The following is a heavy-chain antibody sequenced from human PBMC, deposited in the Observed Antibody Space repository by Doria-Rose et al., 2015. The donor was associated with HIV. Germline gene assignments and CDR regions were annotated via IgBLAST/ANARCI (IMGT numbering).Heavy chain of an antibody. CDR2: INHSGST. CDR1: GGSFSGYY. Sequence: QVQLQQWDAGLVKPSETLSLTCAVFGGSFSGYYWSWIRQPPGKGLEWIGEINHSGSTKYKTSLQSRINVPLDKSKNLCSLKLSSVTAAVTAVYYCARGLLRGGWNDVDYYYGMDVWGQGTTVTVSS. D-gene: IGHD1-1*01. V-gene: IGHV4-34*01. CDR3: ARGLLRGGWNDVDYYYGMDV. J-gene: IGHJ6*02.